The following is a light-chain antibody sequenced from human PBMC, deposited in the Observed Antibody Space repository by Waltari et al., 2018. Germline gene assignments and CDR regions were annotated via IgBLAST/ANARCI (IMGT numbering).Light chain of an antibody. J-gene: IGKJ2*01. CDR3: QQSQTLPYT. CDR1: QSISIY. V-gene: IGKV1-39*01. CDR2: SAS. Sequence: GDRITITCRASQSISIYLNWYQQKPGQAPKLLIYSASSLQSGVPSRFSGSGSGTDFTLTISSLQPEDFATYYCQQSQTLPYTFGQGAKLEIK.